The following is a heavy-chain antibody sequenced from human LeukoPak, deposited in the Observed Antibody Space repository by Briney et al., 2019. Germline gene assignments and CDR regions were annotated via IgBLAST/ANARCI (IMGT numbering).Heavy chain of an antibody. Sequence: WIRQPPGKGLEWIGRIKSKTDGGTTDYAAPVKGRFTISRDDSKNTLYLQMNSLKNDDTAVYYCTTAPSYADYWGQGTLVTVSS. D-gene: IGHD3-10*01. CDR2: IKSKTDGGTT. V-gene: IGHV3-15*01. CDR3: TTAPSYADY. J-gene: IGHJ4*02.